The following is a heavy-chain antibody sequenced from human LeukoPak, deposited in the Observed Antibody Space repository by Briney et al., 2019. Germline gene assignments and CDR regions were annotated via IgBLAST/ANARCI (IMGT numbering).Heavy chain of an antibody. CDR1: GGSISSYY. Sequence: SETLSLTCTVSGGSISSYYWSWIRQPAGKGLEWIGYIYYSGSTNYNPSLKSRVTISVDTSKNQFSLKLSSVTAADTAVYYCARSSSITIFGVVTHNWFDPWGQGTLVTVSS. J-gene: IGHJ5*02. V-gene: IGHV4-59*01. D-gene: IGHD3-3*01. CDR2: IYYSGST. CDR3: ARSSSITIFGVVTHNWFDP.